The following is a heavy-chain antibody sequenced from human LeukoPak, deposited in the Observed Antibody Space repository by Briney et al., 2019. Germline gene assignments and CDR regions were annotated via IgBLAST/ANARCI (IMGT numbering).Heavy chain of an antibody. CDR2: IYTGGST. J-gene: IGHJ6*02. V-gene: IGHV3-66*01. D-gene: IGHD1-1*01. CDR3: ACTWVQLYYGMDV. CDR1: EFRVGTNY. Sequence: GGSLRLSCAASEFRVGTNYMSWVRQAPGKGLEWVSTIYTGGSTYYADSVRGRFTISRDNSKNTLYLQMNSLRAEDTAVYYCACTWVQLYYGMDVWGQGTTVTVSS.